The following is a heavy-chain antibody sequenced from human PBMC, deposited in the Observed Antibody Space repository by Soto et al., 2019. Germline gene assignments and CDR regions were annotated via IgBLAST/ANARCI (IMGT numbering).Heavy chain of an antibody. CDR2: INGGTGQT. Sequence: GASVKVSFKASGYTFSTHAMHWLRQAPGQSLEWMGWINGGTGQTKHSHRFQDRISITRDTSASTAYMELSSLRSEDTAVYYCARGKGMEENYYYYGLDIWGQGTTVTAP. D-gene: IGHD1-1*01. V-gene: IGHV1-3*01. CDR1: GYTFSTHA. J-gene: IGHJ6*02. CDR3: ARGKGMEENYYYYGLDI.